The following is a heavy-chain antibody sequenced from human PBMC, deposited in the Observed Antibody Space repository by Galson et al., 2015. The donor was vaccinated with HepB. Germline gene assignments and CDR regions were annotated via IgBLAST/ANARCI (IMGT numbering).Heavy chain of an antibody. V-gene: IGHV3-53*04. CDR2: IYGGGST. J-gene: IGHJ4*02. CDR3: ARGGIYGSGSY. CDR1: GFTVSSNY. Sequence: SLRLSCAASGFTVSSNYMSWVRQAPGKGLEWVSVIYGGGSTYYADSVKGRFTISRHNSKNTLYLQMNSLRAEDTAVYYCARGGIYGSGSYWGQGTLVTVSS. D-gene: IGHD3-10*01.